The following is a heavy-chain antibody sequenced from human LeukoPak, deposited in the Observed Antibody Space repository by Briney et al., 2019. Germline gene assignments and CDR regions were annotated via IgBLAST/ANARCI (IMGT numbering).Heavy chain of an antibody. CDR1: GFTFSSYS. D-gene: IGHD2-2*01. Sequence: GGSLRLSCAASGFTFSSYSMNWVRQAPGKGLEWVSYISSSSSTIYYADSVKGRFTISRDNAKNSLYLQMNGLRAEDTAVYYCARDVFGSEYPFDFWGQGTLVTVSS. CDR2: ISSSSSTI. CDR3: ARDVFGSEYPFDF. J-gene: IGHJ4*02. V-gene: IGHV3-48*01.